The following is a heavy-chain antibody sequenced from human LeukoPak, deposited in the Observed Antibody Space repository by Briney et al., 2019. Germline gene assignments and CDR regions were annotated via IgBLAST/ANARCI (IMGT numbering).Heavy chain of an antibody. Sequence: PGGSLRLSCAASGFTFSSYSMNWVRQAPGKGLEWVSYISSSSTIYYADSVKGRFTISRDNAKNSLYLQMNSLRDEDTAVYYCARDRWGYSSPIRGMDVWAQGTTVTVSS. D-gene: IGHD6-19*01. CDR1: GFTFSSYS. J-gene: IGHJ6*02. CDR2: ISSSSTI. V-gene: IGHV3-48*02. CDR3: ARDRWGYSSPIRGMDV.